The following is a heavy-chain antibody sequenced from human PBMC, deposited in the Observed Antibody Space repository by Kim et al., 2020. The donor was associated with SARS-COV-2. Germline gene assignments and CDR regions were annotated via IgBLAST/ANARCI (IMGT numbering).Heavy chain of an antibody. Sequence: SETLSLTCDVSGGSFRSDFWSWIRQPPGKGLEWVGEINLNGSRNNNPSLKSRGTISISTYKTQLSLTVASVTAAATAADYCARLRDDYRYYFDSWGQGT. D-gene: IGHD4-17*01. J-gene: IGHJ4*02. CDR2: INLNGSR. CDR3: ARLRDDYRYYFDS. CDR1: GGSFRSDF. V-gene: IGHV4-34*04.